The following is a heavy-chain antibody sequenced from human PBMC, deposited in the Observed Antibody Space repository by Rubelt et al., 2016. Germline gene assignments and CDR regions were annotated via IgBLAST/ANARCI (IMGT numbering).Heavy chain of an antibody. J-gene: IGHJ4*02. V-gene: IGHV4-39*07. CDR1: GGSISRSSYY. Sequence: QLQLQESGPGLVKPSETLSLTCTVSGGSISRSSYYWGWIRQPPGKGLEWIGSIYYSGSTYYNPSLKSRVTISVDTSKNQFSLGLCSLAAADTAVYYCARGLFPGIAGLCCWGQGTLVTVSS. CDR3: ARGLFPGIAGLCC. D-gene: IGHD6-13*01. CDR2: IYYSGST.